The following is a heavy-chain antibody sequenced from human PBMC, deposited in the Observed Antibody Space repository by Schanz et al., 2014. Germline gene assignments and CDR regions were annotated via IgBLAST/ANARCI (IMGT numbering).Heavy chain of an antibody. V-gene: IGHV3-23*04. J-gene: IGHJ6*03. CDR1: GFTFSAYA. CDR2: ISASGGTT. CDR3: AKGPYYYYYMDV. Sequence: VQLVDSGGGLVQPGGSLRLSCAASGFTFSAYAMTWVRQIPGKGLEWVSAISASGGTTYYADSVKGRFTISGDSSKYTVYLQMNSLRADDTAVYYCAKGPYYYYYMDVWGNGTTVTVSS.